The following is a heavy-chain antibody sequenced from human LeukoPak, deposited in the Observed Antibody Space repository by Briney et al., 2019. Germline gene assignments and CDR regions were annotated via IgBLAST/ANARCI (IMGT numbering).Heavy chain of an antibody. CDR2: IYYSGST. J-gene: IGHJ4*02. V-gene: IGHV4-39*07. CDR1: GGSISSSSYY. Sequence: SETLSLTCTVSGGSISSSSYYWGWIRQPPGKGLEWIGSIYYSGSTYYNPSLKSRVTISVDTSKNQFSLKLSSVTAADTAVYYCARDGAAAGFDYWGQGTLVTVSS. CDR3: ARDGAAAGFDY. D-gene: IGHD6-13*01.